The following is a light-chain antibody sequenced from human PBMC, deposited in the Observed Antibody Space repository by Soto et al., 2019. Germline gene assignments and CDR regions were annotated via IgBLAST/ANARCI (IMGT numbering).Light chain of an antibody. CDR3: SAWDGSLNNVL. J-gene: IGLJ2*01. CDR2: GNN. CDR1: GSSIGTNT. Sequence: QSVLTQPPSASGTPGQRVTISCSGSGSSIGTNTVNWYRQLPGTAPHLLIYGNNQRPSGVPDRFSGTNSSTSASLAISPLQSEDEAEYYHSAWDGSLNNVLFGGGTQLTVL. V-gene: IGLV1-44*01.